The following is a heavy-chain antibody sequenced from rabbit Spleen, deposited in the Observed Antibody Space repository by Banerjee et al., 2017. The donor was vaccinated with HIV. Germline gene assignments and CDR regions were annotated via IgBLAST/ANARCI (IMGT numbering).Heavy chain of an antibody. D-gene: IGHD8-1*01. V-gene: IGHV1S40*01. Sequence: QSLEESGGGLVQPEGSLTLTCTASGFSFSSSDYMCWVRQAPGKGLEWIGCISTGSGGGTDYASWAKGRFTISKTSSTTVTLQMTSLTAADTATYFCARDTGTSFSTYGMDLWGPGTLVTVS. CDR2: ISTGSGGGT. J-gene: IGHJ6*01. CDR1: GFSFSSSDY. CDR3: ARDTGTSFSTYGMDL.